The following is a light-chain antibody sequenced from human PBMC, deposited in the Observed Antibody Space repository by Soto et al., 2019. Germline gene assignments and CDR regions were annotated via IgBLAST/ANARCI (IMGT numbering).Light chain of an antibody. Sequence: EIVLTHSPGTLSLSPGERATLSCRASQSVRTKLAWYQQKSGQAPRLLIYGASSRATVIPARFSGSGSGTEFTLTISSLQSEDFAVYYCQQYNNWPPKTFGQGTKVDIK. CDR3: QQYNNWPPKT. CDR1: QSVRTK. V-gene: IGKV3D-15*01. CDR2: GAS. J-gene: IGKJ1*01.